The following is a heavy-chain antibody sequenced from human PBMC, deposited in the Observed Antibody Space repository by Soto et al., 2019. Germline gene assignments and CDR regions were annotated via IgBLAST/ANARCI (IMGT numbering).Heavy chain of an antibody. D-gene: IGHD3-22*01. V-gene: IGHV5-51*03. CDR3: ARXIGXXGTLLPYYYYYMDV. CDR2: IYPGDSDT. CDR1: GYSFTSYW. J-gene: IGHJ6*03. Sequence: EVQLVQSGAEVKKPGESLKISCKGSGYSFTSYWIGWVRQMPGKGLEWMGIIYPGDSDTRYSPSFQGQVTISADKSISTAYLQWSSLKXSDTAMYXXARXIGXXGTLLPYYYYYMDVWGKGTTVTVSS.